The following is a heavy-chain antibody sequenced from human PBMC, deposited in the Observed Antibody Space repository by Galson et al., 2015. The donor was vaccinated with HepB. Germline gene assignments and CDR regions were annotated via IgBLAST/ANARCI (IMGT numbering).Heavy chain of an antibody. CDR2: INAGNGNT. V-gene: IGHV1-3*01. J-gene: IGHJ3*02. D-gene: IGHD6-19*01. CDR1: GYTFTSYA. Sequence: SVKVSCKASGYTFTSYAMHWVRQAPGQRLEWMGWINAGNGNTKYSQKFQGRVTITRDTSASTAYMELSSLRSEDTAVYYCARGHGQWLVVWLDAFDIWGQGTMVTVSS. CDR3: ARGHGQWLVVWLDAFDI.